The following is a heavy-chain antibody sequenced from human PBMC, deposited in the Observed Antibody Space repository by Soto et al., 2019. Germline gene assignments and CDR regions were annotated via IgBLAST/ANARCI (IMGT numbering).Heavy chain of an antibody. V-gene: IGHV1-24*01. CDR2: YEPEDAET. Sequence: QVQLVQSGAEVKKPGASVKVSCKVSGYILSEVSIHWVRQAPGKGLEWLGGYEPEDAETIYAQKFQGRLTMTEDTTTGSTDVRQKLLRCREAALSYCAQGANNGSFTAGGGYYYGMDVWGQGTTVTVAS. CDR1: GYILSEVS. D-gene: IGHD1-20*01. CDR3: AQGANNGSFTAGGGYYYGMDV. J-gene: IGHJ6*02.